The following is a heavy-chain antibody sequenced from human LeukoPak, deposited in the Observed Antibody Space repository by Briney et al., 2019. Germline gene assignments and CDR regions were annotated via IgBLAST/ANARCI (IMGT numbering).Heavy chain of an antibody. Sequence: PGGSLRLSCAASGFSISDYYMSWIRQAPGKGLVWVSRINSDGSSTSYADSVKGRFTISRDNAKNTLYLQMNSLRAEDTAVYYCARDLGYCSGGSCYDWFDPWGQGTLVTVSS. J-gene: IGHJ5*02. V-gene: IGHV3-74*01. CDR3: ARDLGYCSGGSCYDWFDP. CDR2: INSDGSST. CDR1: GFSISDYY. D-gene: IGHD2-15*01.